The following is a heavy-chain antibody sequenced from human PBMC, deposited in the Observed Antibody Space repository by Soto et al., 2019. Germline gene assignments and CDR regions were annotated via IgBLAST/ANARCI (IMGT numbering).Heavy chain of an antibody. CDR1: GGTFSSYA. J-gene: IGHJ4*02. D-gene: IGHD5-12*01. Sequence: QVQLVQSGAEVKKPGSSVKVSCKASGGTFSSYAISWVRLAPGQGLEWMGGIIPIFGTANYAQKFQGRVTITADESTSTAYMELSSLRSEDTAVYYCARNPRGQRWLQFAFDYWGQGTLVTVSS. CDR2: IIPIFGTA. V-gene: IGHV1-69*01. CDR3: ARNPRGQRWLQFAFDY.